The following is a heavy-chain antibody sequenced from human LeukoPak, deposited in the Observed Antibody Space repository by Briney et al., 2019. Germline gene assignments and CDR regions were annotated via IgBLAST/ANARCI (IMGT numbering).Heavy chain of an antibody. D-gene: IGHD6-13*01. CDR1: GGSISSYY. Sequence: SETLSLTCIVSGGSISSYYWSWIRQPPGKGLEWIGYIYYSGSTNYNPSLKSRVTISVDTSKNQFSLKLSSVTAADAAVYYCARGLMMAVAGRGEFHYWGQGTLVTVSS. CDR3: ARGLMMAVAGRGEFHY. V-gene: IGHV4-59*01. CDR2: IYYSGST. J-gene: IGHJ4*02.